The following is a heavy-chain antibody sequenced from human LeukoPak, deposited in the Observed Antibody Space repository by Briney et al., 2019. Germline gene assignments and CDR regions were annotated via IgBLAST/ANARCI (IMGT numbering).Heavy chain of an antibody. CDR1: GGSTSTSEYY. J-gene: IGHJ4*02. V-gene: IGHV4-39*01. Sequence: SETLSLTCTVSGGSTSTSEYYWGWLRQPPGKGLEWIGSFYFTGTPYYNSSLESRATISGDTSKNQYSLSLRSMTAADAAVYYCASYERSRFFYYFDNWGQGVQVTVSS. CDR3: ASYERSRFFYYFDN. D-gene: IGHD3-22*01. CDR2: FYFTGTP.